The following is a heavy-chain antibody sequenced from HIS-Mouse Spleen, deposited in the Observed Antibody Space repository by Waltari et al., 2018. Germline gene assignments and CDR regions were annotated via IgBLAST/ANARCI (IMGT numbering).Heavy chain of an antibody. Sequence: QVQLQESGPGLVKPSETLSLTCTVSGGSIGSYYWSWLRQPAGTGLVWTGRIYSIGRISTSGSTNYNPALKSRFTMSVDTSKNQFSLKLSSVTAADTAVYYCARDFHDFWSGYYGGDKKHDAFDIWGQGTMVTVSS. D-gene: IGHD3-3*01. J-gene: IGHJ3*02. V-gene: IGHV4-4*07. CDR3: ARDFHDFWSGYYGGDKKHDAFDI. CDR1: GGSIGSYY. CDR2: ISTSGST.